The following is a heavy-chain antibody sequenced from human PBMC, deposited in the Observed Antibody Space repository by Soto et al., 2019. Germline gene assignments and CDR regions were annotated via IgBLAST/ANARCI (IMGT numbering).Heavy chain of an antibody. D-gene: IGHD3-10*01. CDR3: ARGYPDGSGTLD. V-gene: IGHV3-74*01. CDR2: LRSDGSNK. Sequence: GGSLRLSCVASGFPFSNYAIHWVRQAPGKGLVWVSALRSDGSNKFYADSVKGRFTISRDNVKNTLYLQMNSLRAEDTAVYYCARGYPDGSGTLDWGQGTLVTVSS. J-gene: IGHJ4*02. CDR1: GFPFSNYA.